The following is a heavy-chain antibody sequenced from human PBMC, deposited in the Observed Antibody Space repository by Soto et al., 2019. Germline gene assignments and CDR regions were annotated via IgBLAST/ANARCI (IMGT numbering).Heavy chain of an antibody. D-gene: IGHD3-16*02. J-gene: IGHJ6*02. Sequence: GGSLRLSWAASGFTFSSYAMHWVRQAPGKGLEWVAVISYDGSNKYYADSVKGRFTISRDNSKNTLYLQMNSLRAEDTAVYYCARDSGHNDYDYVWGSYRYTGSYGMDVWGQGTTVTVSS. CDR3: ARDSGHNDYDYVWGSYRYTGSYGMDV. CDR2: ISYDGSNK. V-gene: IGHV3-30-3*01. CDR1: GFTFSSYA.